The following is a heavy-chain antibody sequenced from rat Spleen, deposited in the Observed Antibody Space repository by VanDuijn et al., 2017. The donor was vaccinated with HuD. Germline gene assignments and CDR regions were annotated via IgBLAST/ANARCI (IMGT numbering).Heavy chain of an antibody. V-gene: IGHV5-27*01. J-gene: IGHJ2*01. CDR2: ISTSGGNT. CDR3: TTDSYFDVTYYPGCVEY. CDR1: GFTFSNYY. D-gene: IGHD1-1*01. Sequence: EVQLVESGGGLVQPGRSLKLSCAASGFTFSNYYMAWVRQAPTKGLEWVAYISTSGGNTYYRDSVRGRVTISRDNAKSALYLQMDSLRSEDTAAYYCTTDSYFDVTYYPGCVEYWGQGVKVTVAS.